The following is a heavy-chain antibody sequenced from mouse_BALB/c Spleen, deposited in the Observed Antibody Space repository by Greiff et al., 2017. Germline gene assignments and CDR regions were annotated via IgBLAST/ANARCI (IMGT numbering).Heavy chain of an antibody. CDR2: IYPGDGDT. D-gene: IGHD6-1*01. V-gene: IGHV1-87*01. J-gene: IGHJ2*01. Sequence: VQGVESGAELARPGASVKLSCKASGYTFTSYWMQWVKQRPGQGLEWIGAIYPGDGDTRYTQKFKGKATLTADKSSSTAYMQLSSLASEDSAVYYCARRGPPDYWGQGTTLTVSS. CDR1: GYTFTSYW. CDR3: ARRGPPDY.